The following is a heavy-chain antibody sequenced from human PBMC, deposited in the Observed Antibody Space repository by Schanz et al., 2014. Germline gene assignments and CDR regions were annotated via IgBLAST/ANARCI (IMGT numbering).Heavy chain of an antibody. V-gene: IGHV4-61*02. D-gene: IGHD6-25*01. CDR2: VFPNGIT. CDR3: AREPLSGYNWFDP. Sequence: QVQLQESGPGLVKPSQTLSLTCTVSGGSIRSGTYYWSWIRQPAGKALEWVGRVFPNGITNYNPSLKSRVTISLDPSKNQFSLKLSSVTAADTAVYYCAREPLSGYNWFDPWGQGSLXTVSS. CDR1: GGSIRSGTYY. J-gene: IGHJ5*02.